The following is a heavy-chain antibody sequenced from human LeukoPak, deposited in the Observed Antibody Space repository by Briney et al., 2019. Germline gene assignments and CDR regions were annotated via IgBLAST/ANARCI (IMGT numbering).Heavy chain of an antibody. V-gene: IGHV3-30*02. CDR1: GFTFSSYG. CDR2: IRYDGSNK. J-gene: IGHJ6*03. Sequence: GGSLRLSCAASGFTFSSYGMHWVRQAPGKGLEWVAFIRYDGSNKYYADSVKGRFTISRDNSKNTLYLQMNSLRAEDTAVYYCAKAHPYYYYYMDVWGKGTTVTISS. CDR3: AKAHPYYYYYMDV.